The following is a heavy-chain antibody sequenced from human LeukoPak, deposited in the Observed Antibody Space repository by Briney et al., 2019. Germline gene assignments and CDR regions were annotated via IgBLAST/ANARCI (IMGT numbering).Heavy chain of an antibody. J-gene: IGHJ4*02. CDR3: ASSGSYSNYFDY. CDR2: IIPIFGTA. D-gene: IGHD1-26*01. CDR1: GGTFSSYA. Sequence: ASVKVSCKASGGTFSSYAISWVRQAPGQGLEWMGRIIPIFGTANYAQKFQGRVTITTDESTSTAYMELSSLRSEDTAVYYCASSGSYSNYFDYWGQGTLVTVSS. V-gene: IGHV1-69*05.